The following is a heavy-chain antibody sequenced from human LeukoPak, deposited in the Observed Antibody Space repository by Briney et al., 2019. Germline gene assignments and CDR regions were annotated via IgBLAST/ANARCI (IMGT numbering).Heavy chain of an antibody. CDR1: VGTVISYA. Sequence: ASVTVSFKASVGTVISYAISWVGQAPGQGRKWMVGIIPIFGTANSAQKFQGRVTITTDKSTRTAYMELRSLRSEDTAVYYCVRDNYEGANWFDRWGQGTLVTVSS. CDR2: IIPIFGTA. D-gene: IGHD1-7*01. V-gene: IGHV1-69*05. CDR3: VRDNYEGANWFDR. J-gene: IGHJ5*02.